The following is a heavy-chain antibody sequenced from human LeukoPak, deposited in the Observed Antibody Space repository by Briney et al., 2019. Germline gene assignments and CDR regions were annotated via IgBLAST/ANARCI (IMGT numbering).Heavy chain of an antibody. J-gene: IGHJ4*02. D-gene: IGHD3-22*01. Sequence: GGSLSLSCAASGFSFSSNVMHWVRQAPGKGLEWDSGISGSGGDTYYADSVKGRFTISRDNSKNTLNLQMNSLRAEDTALYYCAKDQNYESSGYYGGFDYWGQGTLVTVSS. V-gene: IGHV3-23*01. CDR1: GFSFSSNV. CDR3: AKDQNYESSGYYGGFDY. CDR2: ISGSGGDT.